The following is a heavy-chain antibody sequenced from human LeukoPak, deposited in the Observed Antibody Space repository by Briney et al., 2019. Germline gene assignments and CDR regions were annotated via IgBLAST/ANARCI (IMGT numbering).Heavy chain of an antibody. Sequence: NPSETLSLTCTVSGGSISSSSYYWGWIRQPPGKGLEWIGSIYYSGSTYYNPSLKSRVTISVDTSKNQFSLKLSSVTAADTAVYYCARPHPYDIIHPGAFDIWGQGTMVTVSS. CDR2: IYYSGST. J-gene: IGHJ3*02. CDR1: GGSISSSSYY. D-gene: IGHD3-9*01. CDR3: ARPHPYDIIHPGAFDI. V-gene: IGHV4-39*07.